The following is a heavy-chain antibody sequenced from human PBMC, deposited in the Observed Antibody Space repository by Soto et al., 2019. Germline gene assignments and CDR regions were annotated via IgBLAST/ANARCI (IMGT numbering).Heavy chain of an antibody. V-gene: IGHV1-69*08. CDR2: IIPILGIT. D-gene: IGHD2-2*01. Sequence: QVHLVQSGAEVEKPGSSVKVSCKASGDTFSSYSFTWVRQAPGQGLEWMGRIIPILGITNYAQKFQGRVTITADKSTSTAYMELSSLRSEDTAVYYCATDKESTCDYWGQGTVVTVSS. CDR3: ATDKESTCDY. CDR1: GDTFSSYS. J-gene: IGHJ4*02.